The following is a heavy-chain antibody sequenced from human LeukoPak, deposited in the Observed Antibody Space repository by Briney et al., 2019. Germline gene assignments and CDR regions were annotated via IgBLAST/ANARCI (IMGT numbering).Heavy chain of an antibody. J-gene: IGHJ3*02. CDR2: IYYSGST. V-gene: IGHV4-39*01. CDR1: GGSISSSSYY. D-gene: IGHD2-15*01. Sequence: SSETLSLTCTVSGGSISSSSYYWGWIRQPPGKGLEWIGSIYYSGSTYYNPSLKSRVTISVDTSTNQFSLKLSSVTAADTAVYYCARRKTDCSGGSCYSAFDIWGQGTMVTVSS. CDR3: ARRKTDCSGGSCYSAFDI.